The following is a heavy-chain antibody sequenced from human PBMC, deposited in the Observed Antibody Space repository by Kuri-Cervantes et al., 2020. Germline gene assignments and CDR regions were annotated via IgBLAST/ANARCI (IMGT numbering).Heavy chain of an antibody. CDR2: ISYDGSNK. J-gene: IGHJ4*02. D-gene: IGHD6-19*01. Sequence: GGSLRLSCAASGFTFSSYGMHWVRQAPGKGLEWVAVISYDGSNKYYAVSVKGRFTISRDNSKNTLYLQMNSLRAEDTAVYYCARDLSGPDDYWGQGTLVTVSS. CDR1: GFTFSSYG. V-gene: IGHV3-30*03. CDR3: ARDLSGPDDY.